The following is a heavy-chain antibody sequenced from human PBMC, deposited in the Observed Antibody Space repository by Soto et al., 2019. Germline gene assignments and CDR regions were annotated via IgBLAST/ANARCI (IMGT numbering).Heavy chain of an antibody. CDR3: ARSRVLGYCSGGSCRAYYFDY. J-gene: IGHJ4*02. V-gene: IGHV4-4*02. CDR1: SGSISSSNW. Sequence: SETLSLTCAVSSGSISSSNWWSWVRQPPGKGLEWIGEIYHSGSTNYNPSLKSRVTISVDKSKNQFSLKLSSVTAADTAVYYCARSRVLGYCSGGSCRAYYFDYWGQGTLVTVSS. D-gene: IGHD2-15*01. CDR2: IYHSGST.